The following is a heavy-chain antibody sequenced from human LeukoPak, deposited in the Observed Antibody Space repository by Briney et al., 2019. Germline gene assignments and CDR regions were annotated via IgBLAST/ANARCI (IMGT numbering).Heavy chain of an antibody. CDR2: ISSSSSYI. V-gene: IGHV3-21*01. CDR1: GFTFSSYS. J-gene: IGHJ2*01. CDR3: ARERGNYDSSGFPWYFDL. D-gene: IGHD3-22*01. Sequence: GGSLRLSCAASGFTFSSYSMNWVRQAPGKGLEWVSSISSSSSYIYYADSVKGRFTISRDNAKNTLYLQMGSLRAEDMAVYYCARERGNYDSSGFPWYFDLWGRGTLVTVSS.